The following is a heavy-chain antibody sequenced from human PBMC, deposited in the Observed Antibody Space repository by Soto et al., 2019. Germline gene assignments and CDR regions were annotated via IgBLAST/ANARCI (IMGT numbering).Heavy chain of an antibody. CDR1: GYTLTELS. V-gene: IGHV1-24*01. CDR3: ATDQQGSSSGLAFDI. J-gene: IGHJ3*02. Sequence: ASVKVSCKVSGYTLTELSMHWVRQAPGKGLEWMGGFDPEDGETIYAQKFQGRVTMTEDTSTDTAYMELSSLRSEDTAVYYCATDQQGSSSGLAFDIWGQGTMVTVSS. CDR2: FDPEDGET. D-gene: IGHD6-25*01.